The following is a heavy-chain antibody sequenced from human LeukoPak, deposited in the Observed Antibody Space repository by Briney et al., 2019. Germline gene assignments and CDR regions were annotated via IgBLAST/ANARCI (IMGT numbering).Heavy chain of an antibody. Sequence: GGSLRLSCAASGFTFSSYGMHWVRQAPGKGLEWISYISTDAYTSHYADSVRGRLTISRDNAQNSLFLQMNSLRAEDTAVYYCAREGIYSDSRGYYRPFDFWGQGTLVTVSS. CDR3: AREGIYSDSRGYYRPFDF. CDR2: ISTDAYTS. D-gene: IGHD3-22*01. J-gene: IGHJ4*02. CDR1: GFTFSSYG. V-gene: IGHV3-48*01.